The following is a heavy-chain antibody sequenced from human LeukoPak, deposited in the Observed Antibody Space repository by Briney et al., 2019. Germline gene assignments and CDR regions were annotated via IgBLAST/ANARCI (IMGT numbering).Heavy chain of an antibody. Sequence: GGSLRLSCAASGFTFSSYAMSWVRQAPGKGLEWVSAISGSGGSTYYADSVKGRFTISRDNSKNTLYLQMNSLRAEDTAVYYCARYPTAMALEGWYFDLWGRGTLVTVSS. CDR2: ISGSGGST. D-gene: IGHD5-18*01. CDR1: GFTFSSYA. J-gene: IGHJ2*01. V-gene: IGHV3-23*01. CDR3: ARYPTAMALEGWYFDL.